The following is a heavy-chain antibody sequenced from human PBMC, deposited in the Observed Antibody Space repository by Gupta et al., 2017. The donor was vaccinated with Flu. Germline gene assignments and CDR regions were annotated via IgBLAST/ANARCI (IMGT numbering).Heavy chain of an antibody. Sequence: LQPQEPGPGLVKSSEPLSPRCSVSGVSMRTRPSYWACIRQAPGKGVEWVGNIYYDGRGFYTPSLKDRVTISVNLSRSDFSLELRSVTAADTAVYYCARHDGYSHGSTSADFYYYDMDLWGQGTTVTVSS. CDR2: IYYDGRG. V-gene: IGHV4-39*01. CDR1: GVSMRTRPSY. J-gene: IGHJ6*02. D-gene: IGHD5-18*01. CDR3: ARHDGYSHGSTSADFYYYDMDL.